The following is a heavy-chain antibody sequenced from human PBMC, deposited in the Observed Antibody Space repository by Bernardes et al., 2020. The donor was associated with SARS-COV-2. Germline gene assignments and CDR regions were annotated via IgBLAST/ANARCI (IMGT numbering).Heavy chain of an antibody. CDR1: GLAFSNHA. Sequence: GGSLRLSCTVSGLAFSNHAMTWVRQAPGKGLELVSSIDIRGDVRNYADSVQGRFTISRDNSKNTLYLQMHSLRADDTAVYYCAQEIRPNDYWGQGTLVTVSS. J-gene: IGHJ4*02. CDR2: IDIRGDVR. V-gene: IGHV3-23*01. CDR3: AQEIRPNDY. D-gene: IGHD3-3*02.